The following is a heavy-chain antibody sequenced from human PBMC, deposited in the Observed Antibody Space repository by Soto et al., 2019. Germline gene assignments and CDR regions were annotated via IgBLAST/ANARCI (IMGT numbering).Heavy chain of an antibody. J-gene: IGHJ6*02. Sequence: PSETLSLTCTVSGGSISSSSYYWGWIRHPPGNGLEWIGSIYYSGSTYYNPSLKSRVTISVDTSKNQFSLKLSSVTAADTAVYYCARQGFDDYVWGSYRYRRPNYYYGMEGWGPGTTVTVYS. CDR1: GGSISSSSYY. V-gene: IGHV4-39*01. D-gene: IGHD3-16*02. CDR2: IYYSGST. CDR3: ARQGFDDYVWGSYRYRRPNYYYGMEG.